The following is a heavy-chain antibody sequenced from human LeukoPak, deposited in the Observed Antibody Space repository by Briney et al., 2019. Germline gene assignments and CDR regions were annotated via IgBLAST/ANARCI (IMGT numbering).Heavy chain of an antibody. D-gene: IGHD1-20*01. CDR2: FDPEDGET. CDR3: ASKLLGGNWNDVSWFDP. J-gene: IGHJ5*02. Sequence: ASVKVSCKVSGYTLTELSMHRVRQAPGKGLEWMGGFDPEDGETIYAQKFQGRVTMTEDTSTDTAYMELSSLRSEDTAVYYCASKLLGGNWNDVSWFDPWGQGTLVTVSS. V-gene: IGHV1-24*01. CDR1: GYTLTELS.